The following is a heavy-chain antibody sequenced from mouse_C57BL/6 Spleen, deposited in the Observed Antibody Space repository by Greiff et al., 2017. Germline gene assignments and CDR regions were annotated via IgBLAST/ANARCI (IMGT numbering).Heavy chain of an antibody. J-gene: IGHJ3*01. CDR1: GYTFTSYW. V-gene: IGHV1-74*01. D-gene: IGHD2-3*01. Sequence: QVKLQQPGAELVKPGASVKLSCKASGYTFTSYWMHGVKQRPGQGLEWIGRIHPSDSDNNYNQKFTGKATLTVDKYSSTAYMQISSLTAEDSAVYYCARVYYGYYGCAYWGQGTLVTVSA. CDR3: ARVYYGYYGCAY. CDR2: IHPSDSDN.